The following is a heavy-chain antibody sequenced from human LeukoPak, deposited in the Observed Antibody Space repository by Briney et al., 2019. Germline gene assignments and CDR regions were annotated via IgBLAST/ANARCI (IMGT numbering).Heavy chain of an antibody. CDR1: GFNFRDSA. CDR3: AADYGDYLSPSD. V-gene: IGHV3-30*04. Sequence: GGSLRLSCAASGFNFRDSAMHWVRQPPGKGLEGVAVTSYDGTNKYYADSVKRRFTISRDNSKDTPYLQMNSLTLEDTAVYYCAADYGDYLSPSDWGQGTLVTVSS. CDR2: TSYDGTNK. D-gene: IGHD4-17*01. J-gene: IGHJ4*02.